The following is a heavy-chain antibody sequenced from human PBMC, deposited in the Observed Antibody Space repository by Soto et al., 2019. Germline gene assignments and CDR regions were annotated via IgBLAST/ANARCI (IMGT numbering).Heavy chain of an antibody. CDR2: ISAYNGNT. D-gene: IGHD2-15*01. V-gene: IGHV1-18*01. J-gene: IGHJ4*02. Sequence: ASVKVSCKASGYTFTSYGISWVRQAPGQGLEWMGWISAYNGNTNYAQKLQGRVTMTTDTSTSTAYMELRSLRSDDTAVYCCARDDCSGGSCYLDYWAREPWSPSPQ. CDR3: ARDDCSGGSCYLDY. CDR1: GYTFTSYG.